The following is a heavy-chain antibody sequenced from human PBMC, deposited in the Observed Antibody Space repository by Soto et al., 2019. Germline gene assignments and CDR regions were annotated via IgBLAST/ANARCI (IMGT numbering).Heavy chain of an antibody. CDR2: ISYDGSNK. Sequence: PGGSLRLSCAASGFTFSSYAMHWVRQAPGKGLEWVAVISYDGSNKYYADSVKGRFTISRDNSKNTLYLQMNSLRAEDTAVYYCARDCLEFYGMDVWGQGTTVTVSS. CDR1: GFTFSSYA. CDR3: ARDCLEFYGMDV. J-gene: IGHJ6*02. V-gene: IGHV3-30-3*01.